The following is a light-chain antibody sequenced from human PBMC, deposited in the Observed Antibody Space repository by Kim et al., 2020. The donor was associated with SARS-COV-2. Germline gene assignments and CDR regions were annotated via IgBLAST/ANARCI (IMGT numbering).Light chain of an antibody. V-gene: IGLV2-8*01. CDR2: EFV. J-gene: IGLJ2*01. Sequence: GPTVTLACTGTSGDVGGYNLVCWNQQHPGKAPKVKICEFVKRPSGVPDRFSGSKSGTTASLTVSGLQPEDEADYYCSSYAGSNNLVFGGGTQLTVL. CDR3: SSYAGSNNLV. CDR1: SGDVGGYNL.